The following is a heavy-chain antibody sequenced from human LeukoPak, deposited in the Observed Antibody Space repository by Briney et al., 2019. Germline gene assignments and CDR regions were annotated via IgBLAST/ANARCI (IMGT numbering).Heavy chain of an antibody. V-gene: IGHV4-39*01. CDR3: ARQDSYYDFWSGYMKGYFDY. Sequence: SETLSLTCTVSGGSISSSSYYWGWIRQPPGKGLEWIGSIYYSGGTYYNPSLKSRVTISVDTSKNQFSLKLSSVTAADTAVYYCARQDSYYDFWSGYMKGYFDYWGQGTLVTVSS. CDR2: IYYSGGT. CDR1: GGSISSSSYY. J-gene: IGHJ4*02. D-gene: IGHD3-3*01.